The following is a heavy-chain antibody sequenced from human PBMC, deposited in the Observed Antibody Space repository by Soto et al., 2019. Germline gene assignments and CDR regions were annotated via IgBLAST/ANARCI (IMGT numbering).Heavy chain of an antibody. CDR3: ARMYYYGSGSHNWFDP. J-gene: IGHJ5*02. V-gene: IGHV6-1*01. CDR2: TYYRSKWYN. D-gene: IGHD3-10*01. Sequence: SQTLSLPCAISGDSVSSNSAAWNWIRQSPSRGLEWLGRTYYRSKWYNDYAVSVKSRITINPDTSKNQFSLQLNSVTPEDTAVYYCARMYYYGSGSHNWFDPWGQGTLVTVSS. CDR1: GDSVSSNSAA.